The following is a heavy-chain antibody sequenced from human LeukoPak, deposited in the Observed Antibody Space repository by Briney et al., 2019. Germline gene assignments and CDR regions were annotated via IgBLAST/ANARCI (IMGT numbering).Heavy chain of an antibody. D-gene: IGHD3-10*01. CDR1: GYTFTGYY. CDR3: ARGHYGSGSPYYMDV. CDR2: INPNSGGT. J-gene: IGHJ6*03. V-gene: IGHV1-2*02. Sequence: ASVKVSCKASGYTFTGYYMHWVRQAPGQGLEWMGWINPNSGGTNYAQKFQGRVTMTRDTSISTAYMELSRLRSDDTAVYYCARGHYGSGSPYYMDVWGKGTTVTISS.